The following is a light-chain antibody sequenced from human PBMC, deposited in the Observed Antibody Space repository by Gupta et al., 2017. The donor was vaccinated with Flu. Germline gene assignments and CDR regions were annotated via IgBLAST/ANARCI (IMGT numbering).Light chain of an antibody. CDR2: NDN. J-gene: IGLJ3*02. CDR1: NSNIGRNT. CDR3: ATWDDSLNGPV. Sequence: QSLLTQPPSSSGTPGQRVTISCSVSNSNIGRNTLSWYQQLPGAAPKLIIQNDNQRPSGVPVRFSGSKAGTSASLTISGLQSEDEGDFYCATWDDSLNGPVFGGGTRLTVL. V-gene: IGLV1-44*01.